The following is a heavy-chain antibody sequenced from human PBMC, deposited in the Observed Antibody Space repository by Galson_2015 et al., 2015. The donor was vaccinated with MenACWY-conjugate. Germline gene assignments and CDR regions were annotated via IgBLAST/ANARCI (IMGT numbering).Heavy chain of an antibody. CDR1: GYTFTSYY. Sequence: SVKVSCKASGYTFTSYYVHWVRQAPGQGLEWMGIFNPSVSGRTYAQKFQGRVTMTSDTSTSTVYLELSSLRSEDTAVYYCARVTANTGWPPGTGDWGQGTLVTVSS. D-gene: IGHD3/OR15-3a*01. J-gene: IGHJ4*02. CDR3: ARVTANTGWPPGTGD. V-gene: IGHV1-46*03. CDR2: FNPSVSGR.